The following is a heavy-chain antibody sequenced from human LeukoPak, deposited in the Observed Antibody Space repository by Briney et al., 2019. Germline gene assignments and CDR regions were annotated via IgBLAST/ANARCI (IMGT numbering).Heavy chain of an antibody. CDR3: AAPGKEAVYYYYYYMDV. CDR2: ISSSGSTI. V-gene: IGHV3-48*04. D-gene: IGHD3-10*01. CDR1: GFTFSSYA. J-gene: IGHJ6*03. Sequence: GGSLRLSCAASGFTFSSYAMSWVRQAPGKGLEWVSYISSSGSTIYYADSVKGRFTISRDNAKNSLYLQMNSLRAEDTAVYYCAAPGKEAVYYYYYYMDVWGKGTTVTISS.